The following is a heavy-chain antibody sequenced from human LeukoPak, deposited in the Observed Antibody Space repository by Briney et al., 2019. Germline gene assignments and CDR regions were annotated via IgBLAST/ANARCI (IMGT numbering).Heavy chain of an antibody. CDR3: ASSGDYYDSSGSTDY. J-gene: IGHJ4*02. D-gene: IGHD3-22*01. CDR2: IYGTP. V-gene: IGHV4-4*09. CDR1: GGSITDHF. Sequence: SEALSLTCTVSGGSITDHFWGWIRHPPGMALEWLGHIYGTPTYNPSLKSRITISVDTSENQISLKLSSVTAADTAVYYCASSGDYYDSSGSTDYWGQGTLVTVSS.